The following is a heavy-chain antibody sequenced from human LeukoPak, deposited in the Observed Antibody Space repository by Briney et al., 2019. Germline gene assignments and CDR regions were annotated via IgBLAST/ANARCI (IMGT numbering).Heavy chain of an antibody. CDR3: AIQEYYYDSSAMGAFDI. J-gene: IGHJ3*02. D-gene: IGHD3-22*01. Sequence: GGSLRLSCAASGFTFSSYSMNWVRQAPGKGLEWVSYISSSSSTIYYADSVKGRFTISRDNAKNSLYLQMNSLRAEDTAVYYCAIQEYYYDSSAMGAFDIWGQGTMVTVSS. V-gene: IGHV3-48*01. CDR1: GFTFSSYS. CDR2: ISSSSSTI.